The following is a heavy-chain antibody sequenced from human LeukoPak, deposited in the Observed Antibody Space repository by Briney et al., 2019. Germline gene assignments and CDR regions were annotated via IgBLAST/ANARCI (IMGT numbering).Heavy chain of an antibody. V-gene: IGHV3-7*03. CDR2: IKQDGSEK. D-gene: IGHD4-17*01. CDR1: GFTFNNFG. CDR3: ASLSDYGDPYYFDY. Sequence: GGSLRLSCAASGFTFNNFGMHWVRQAPGKGLEWVANIKQDGSEKYYVDSVKGRFTISRDNAKNSLYLQMNSLRAEDTAVYYCASLSDYGDPYYFDYWGQGTLVTVSS. J-gene: IGHJ4*02.